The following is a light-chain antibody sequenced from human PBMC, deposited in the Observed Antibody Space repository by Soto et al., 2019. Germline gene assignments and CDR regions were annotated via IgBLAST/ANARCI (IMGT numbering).Light chain of an antibody. Sequence: EIVMTQSPATLSVSPGERATLSCRASQSVSSNLAWYQQKPGQAPRLLIYGASTRAPGIPARFSGSGSGTAFTLTISSLQSEDFAVYYCQHYHNWPRTFGQGTKVEIK. J-gene: IGKJ1*01. V-gene: IGKV3-15*01. CDR1: QSVSSN. CDR3: QHYHNWPRT. CDR2: GAS.